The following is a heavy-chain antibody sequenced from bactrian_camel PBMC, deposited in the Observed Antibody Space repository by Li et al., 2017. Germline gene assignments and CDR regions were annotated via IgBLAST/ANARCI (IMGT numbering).Heavy chain of an antibody. CDR2: IYTFHRTT. J-gene: IGHJ4*01. CDR1: GNLYNLNC. CDR3: AADVGSMSGNCQPNY. D-gene: IGHD6*01. Sequence: VQLVESGGGSVQPGGSLRLSCAASGNLYNLNCLGWFRQAPGMEREQVAAFIYTFHRTTRYAESVKGRFTISRDDAKNTMYLQMNNLQPEDTGTYYCAADVGSMSGNCQPNYRGQGTQVTVS. V-gene: IGHV3S54*01.